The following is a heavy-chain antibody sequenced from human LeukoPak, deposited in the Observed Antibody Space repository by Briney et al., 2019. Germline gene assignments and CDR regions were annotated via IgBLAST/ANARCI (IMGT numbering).Heavy chain of an antibody. D-gene: IGHD6-13*01. V-gene: IGHV3-7*01. J-gene: IGHJ5*02. Sequence: GGSLRLSCAASGFTFSSYGMSWVRQAPGKGLEWVANIKQDGSEKYYVDSVKGRFTISRDNAKNSLYLQMNSLRAEDTAVYYCARGQAAAGDNWFDPWGQGTLVTVSS. CDR2: IKQDGSEK. CDR1: GFTFSSYG. CDR3: ARGQAAAGDNWFDP.